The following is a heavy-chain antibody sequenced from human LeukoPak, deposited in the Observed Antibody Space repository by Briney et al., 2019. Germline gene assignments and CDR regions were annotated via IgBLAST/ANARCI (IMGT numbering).Heavy chain of an antibody. D-gene: IGHD2-15*01. Sequence: ASVTVSCTASGYTFTSYGISWVRQAPGQGLEWMGWVSAYNGNTNYTQKLQGRVTMTTDTSTSTAYMELRSLRSDDTAVYYCARVHTRSGGVDYWGQGTLVTVSS. V-gene: IGHV1-18*01. J-gene: IGHJ4*02. CDR3: ARVHTRSGGVDY. CDR2: VSAYNGNT. CDR1: GYTFTSYG.